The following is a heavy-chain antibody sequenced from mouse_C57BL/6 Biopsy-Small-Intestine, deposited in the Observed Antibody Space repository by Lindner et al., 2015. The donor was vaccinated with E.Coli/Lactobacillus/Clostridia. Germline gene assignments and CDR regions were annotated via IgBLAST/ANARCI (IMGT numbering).Heavy chain of an antibody. Sequence: SVKVSCKASGGTFGTYAISWVRQAPGQGPEWMGRIIPMVGTTHYAQKFQDRVTITADKSTSTVYMEVSSLRSEDTAVYYCARDGYSFEGPLWGQGTLVTVSS. CDR2: IIPMVGTT. J-gene: IGHJ4*01. CDR3: ARDGYSFEGPL. D-gene: IGHD2-12*01. V-gene: IGHV1-4*01. CDR1: GGTFGTYA.